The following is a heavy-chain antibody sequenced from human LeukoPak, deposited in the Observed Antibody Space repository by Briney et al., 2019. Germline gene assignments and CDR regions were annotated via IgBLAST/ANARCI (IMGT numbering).Heavy chain of an antibody. Sequence: SENLSLTCTVSGGSISSGGYYWSWIRQHPGKGLEWIGYIYYSGSTYYNPSLKSRVTISVDTSKNQFSLKLSSVTAADTAVYYCARGGNYYDSKTDAFDIWGQGTMVTVSS. CDR2: IYYSGST. J-gene: IGHJ3*02. CDR1: GGSISSGGYY. CDR3: ARGGNYYDSKTDAFDI. D-gene: IGHD3-22*01. V-gene: IGHV4-31*03.